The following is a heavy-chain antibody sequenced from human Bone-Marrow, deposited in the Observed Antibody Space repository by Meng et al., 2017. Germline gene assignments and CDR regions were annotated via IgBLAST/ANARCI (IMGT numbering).Heavy chain of an antibody. CDR3: ARGVLGDSRTYSSDFFFHAMDV. Sequence: ETLSLTCAASGFALSSYAMTWFRQAPGKGLDGVSTISGSGGTSYSADSVKGRFTISRAGSRNTIYLQMKSLRVEDTAVYYCARGVLGDSRTYSSDFFFHAMDVWGQGTTVTVSS. CDR1: GFALSSYA. V-gene: IGHV3-23*01. CDR2: ISGSGGTS. J-gene: IGHJ6*02. D-gene: IGHD3-10*01.